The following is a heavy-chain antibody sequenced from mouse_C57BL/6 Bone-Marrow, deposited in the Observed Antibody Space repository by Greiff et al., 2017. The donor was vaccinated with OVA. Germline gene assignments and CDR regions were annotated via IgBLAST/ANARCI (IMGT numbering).Heavy chain of an antibody. CDR3: AREGNYYGSRRFAY. V-gene: IGHV3-6*01. D-gene: IGHD1-1*01. CDR1: GYSITSGYY. J-gene: IGHJ3*01. CDR2: ISYDGSN. Sequence: EVQLQQSGPGLVKPSQSLSLTCSVTGYSITSGYYWYWIRQFPGNKLEWMGYISYDGSNNYNPSLKNRITITRDTSKNQFFLKLNSVTTEDTATYYCAREGNYYGSRRFAYWGQGTLVTVSA.